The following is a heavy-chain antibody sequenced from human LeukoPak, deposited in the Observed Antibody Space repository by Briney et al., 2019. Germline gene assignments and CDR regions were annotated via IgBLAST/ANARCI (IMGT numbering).Heavy chain of an antibody. V-gene: IGHV3-11*04. D-gene: IGHD6-6*01. CDR3: ARINIAAHYYYYMDV. CDR1: GGSISSSSYY. Sequence: LSLTCTVSGGSISSSSYYWGWIRQPPGKGLEWVSYISSSGSTIYYADSVKGRFTISRDNAKNSLYLQMNSLRAEDTAVYYCARINIAAHYYYYMDVWGKGTTVTVSS. CDR2: ISSSGSTI. J-gene: IGHJ6*03.